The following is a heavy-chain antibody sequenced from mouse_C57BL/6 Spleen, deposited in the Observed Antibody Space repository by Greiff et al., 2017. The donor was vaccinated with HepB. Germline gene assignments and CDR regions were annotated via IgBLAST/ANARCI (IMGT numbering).Heavy chain of an antibody. CDR2: ISYSGST. CDR1: GYSITSGYD. D-gene: IGHD1-1*01. J-gene: IGHJ1*03. Sequence: EVQLQESGPGMVKPSQSLSLTCTVTGYSITSGYDWHWIRHFPGNKLEWMGYISYSGSTNYNPSLKSRISITHDTSKNHFFLKLNSVTTEDTATYYCAREGGYGSHGYFDVWGTGTTVTVSS. V-gene: IGHV3-1*01. CDR3: AREGGYGSHGYFDV.